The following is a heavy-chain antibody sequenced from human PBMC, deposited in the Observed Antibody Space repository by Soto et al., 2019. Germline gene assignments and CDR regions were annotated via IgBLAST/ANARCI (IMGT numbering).Heavy chain of an antibody. J-gene: IGHJ5*01. CDR2: VYYTGST. Sequence: VQLQESGPGLVKPSETLSLTCSVSGGSIGAFAWSWIRQPPGKGLEWIGCVYYTGSTNYNPPLKSRSSIFLDSSKNQFSLTLTSPTAADTALYFCARGDGYDYGDWFDSWGQGNLVIVSS. CDR1: GGSIGAFA. V-gene: IGHV4-59*01. CDR3: ARGDGYDYGDWFDS. D-gene: IGHD5-12*01.